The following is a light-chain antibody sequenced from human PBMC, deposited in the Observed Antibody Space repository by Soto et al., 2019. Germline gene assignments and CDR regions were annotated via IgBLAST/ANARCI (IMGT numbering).Light chain of an antibody. Sequence: QSALTQPPSASGSPGQSVAISCTGTSSDVGASDYVSWYQQHSGKAPKLLLYEVNKRPSGVPDRFSGSNSGNPASLTVSALPADDEADYYCLSHSGSSNVLGTGTKVTVL. CDR3: LSHSGSSNV. CDR2: EVN. V-gene: IGLV2-8*01. J-gene: IGLJ1*01. CDR1: SSDVGASDY.